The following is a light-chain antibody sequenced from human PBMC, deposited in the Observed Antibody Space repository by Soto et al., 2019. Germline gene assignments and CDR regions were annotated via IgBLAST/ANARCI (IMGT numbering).Light chain of an antibody. J-gene: IGKJ1*01. CDR2: DAS. CDR3: QQYNNWPWT. CDR1: QSVTSR. V-gene: IGKV3D-15*01. Sequence: EIVMTQSPATLSVSPGEGATLTCRASQSVTSRLTWYQQKRGQPPRLLINDASTRATGIPARFSGSGSGTEFTLTISSLQSEDFAIYYCQQYNNWPWTFGQGTKVEIK.